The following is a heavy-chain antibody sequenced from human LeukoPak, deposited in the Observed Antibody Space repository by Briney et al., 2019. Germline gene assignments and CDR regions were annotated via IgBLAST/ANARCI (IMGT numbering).Heavy chain of an antibody. CDR1: GFTFSSYG. J-gene: IGHJ6*03. V-gene: IGHV3-30*02. D-gene: IGHD4-11*01. Sequence: GGSPRLPCPASGFTFSSYGMHWVRQAPGKGLEWVAFIRYDGSNKYYADSVKGRFTISRDNSKNTLYLQMNSLRAEDTAVYYCAKLPSTYSNYYYYMDVWGKGTTVTVSS. CDR3: AKLPSTYSNYYYYMDV. CDR2: IRYDGSNK.